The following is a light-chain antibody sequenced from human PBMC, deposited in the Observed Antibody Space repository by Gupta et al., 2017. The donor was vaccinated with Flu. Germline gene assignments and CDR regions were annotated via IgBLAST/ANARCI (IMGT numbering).Light chain of an antibody. J-gene: IGKJ2*01. Sequence: NCKSSQSVLYSANNKNYLAWYQQKPGQPPKLLIYWASTRESGVPDRFSGSGSGTDFTLTISSLQAEDVAVYYCQQYYSTPYTFGQGTKLEIK. CDR2: WAS. CDR1: QSVLYSANNKNY. CDR3: QQYYSTPYT. V-gene: IGKV4-1*01.